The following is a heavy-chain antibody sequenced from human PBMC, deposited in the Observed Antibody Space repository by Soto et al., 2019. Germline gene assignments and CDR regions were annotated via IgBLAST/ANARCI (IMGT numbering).Heavy chain of an antibody. Sequence: QVQLQESGPGLVKPSGTLSLTCAVSSGSISSAHWWNWVRHPPGKGLEWIGEIYHSGSTNYNPSLKSRVTVSVENSMSQFSLQLTSVAAADTAVYYCATNSYYSLGVWGQWTTVTVSS. CDR2: IYHSGST. CDR3: ATNSYYSLGV. J-gene: IGHJ6*02. V-gene: IGHV4-4*02. CDR1: SGSISSAHW.